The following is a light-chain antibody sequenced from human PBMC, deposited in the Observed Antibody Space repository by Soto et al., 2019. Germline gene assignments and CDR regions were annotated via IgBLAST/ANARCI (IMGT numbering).Light chain of an antibody. CDR2: AAS. V-gene: IGKV1-39*01. J-gene: IGKJ1*01. CDR3: QQSYSTLWT. CDR1: QXXXXY. Sequence: DIQXXXSPSXXXASVGDRVTXXXXXSQXXXXYLHWFQQKPGKAPDLLIYAASTLQSGVPSRFSGSGSGTDFALTISGLQPEDFATYYCQQSYSTLWTFGQGTKVEIQ.